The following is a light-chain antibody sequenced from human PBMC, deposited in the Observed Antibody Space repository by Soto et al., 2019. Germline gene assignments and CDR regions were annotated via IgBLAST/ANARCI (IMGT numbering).Light chain of an antibody. CDR1: QSLLHRNGYNY. CDR2: LGS. J-gene: IGKJ2*01. Sequence: DIVMTQSPLFLPVTPGEPASISCRSSQSLLHRNGYNYLDWYLQKPGQSPQLLMSLGSNRASGVTDRFSGSGSGTDFTLKISRVEAEDVGIYYCMQALQTPNTFGQGTKLEIK. V-gene: IGKV2-28*01. CDR3: MQALQTPNT.